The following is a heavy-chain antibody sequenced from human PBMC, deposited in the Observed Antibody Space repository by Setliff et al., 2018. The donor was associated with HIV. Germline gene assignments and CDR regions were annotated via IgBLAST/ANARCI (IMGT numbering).Heavy chain of an antibody. V-gene: IGHV1-46*01. CDR1: GYTFTSYY. CDR2: IHPSTGNT. D-gene: IGHD6-19*01. Sequence: ASVKVSCKASGYTFTSYYMHWVRQAPGQGLEWMGLIHPSTGNTYYTQKFQGRVAWTRDTSTSTVYMELSSLRSEDTAVYYCARDSSTGWFSADYWGQGTLVTVSS. J-gene: IGHJ4*02. CDR3: ARDSSTGWFSADY.